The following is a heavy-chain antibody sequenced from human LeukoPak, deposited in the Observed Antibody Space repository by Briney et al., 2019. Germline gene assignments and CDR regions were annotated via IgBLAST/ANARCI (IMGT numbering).Heavy chain of an antibody. V-gene: IGHV4-34*01. CDR2: INHSGST. D-gene: IGHD2-8*01. Sequence: SETLSLTCAVYGGSFSGYYWSWIRQPPGKGLEWIGEINHSGSTNYNPSLKSRVTISVDTSKNQFSLKLSSVTAADTAVYYCARTKCTNGVCYTQADYFDYWGRGTLVTVSS. CDR3: ARTKCTNGVCYTQADYFDY. J-gene: IGHJ4*02. CDR1: GGSFSGYY.